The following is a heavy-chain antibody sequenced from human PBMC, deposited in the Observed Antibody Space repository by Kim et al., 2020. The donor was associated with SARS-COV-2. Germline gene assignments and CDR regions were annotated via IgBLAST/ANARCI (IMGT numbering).Heavy chain of an antibody. J-gene: IGHJ4*02. Sequence: GGSLRLSCAASGFTFSSYAMSWVRQAPGKGLEWVSAISGSGGSTYYADSVKGRFTISRDNSKNTLYLQMNSLRAEDTAVYYCAKGFQDCSGGSCYSTFDYWGQGTLVTVSS. V-gene: IGHV3-23*01. CDR2: ISGSGGST. CDR3: AKGFQDCSGGSCYSTFDY. D-gene: IGHD2-15*01. CDR1: GFTFSSYA.